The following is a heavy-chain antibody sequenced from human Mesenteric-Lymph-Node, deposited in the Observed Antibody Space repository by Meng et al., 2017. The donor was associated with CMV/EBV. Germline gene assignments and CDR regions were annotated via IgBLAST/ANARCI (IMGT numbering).Heavy chain of an antibody. CDR2: INPNSGDR. D-gene: IGHD1-26*01. V-gene: IGHV1-2*02. Sequence: ASVKVSCKASGYTFNVYYMQWVRQAPGQGLEWMGWINPNSGDRNYAQKFKDRVTMTRDTSINTAYMELNGPISDDAAMYYCARGKLLFLYWGQGALVTVSS. J-gene: IGHJ4*02. CDR1: GYTFNVYY. CDR3: ARGKLLFLY.